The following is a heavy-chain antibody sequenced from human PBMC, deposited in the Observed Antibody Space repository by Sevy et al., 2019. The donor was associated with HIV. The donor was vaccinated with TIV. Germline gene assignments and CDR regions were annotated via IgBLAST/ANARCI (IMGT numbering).Heavy chain of an antibody. CDR2: ILYNVRTE. Sequence: GGSLRLSCSASGFNVRSFSMHWVRQAPGKGLEWVAAILYNVRTEEYAYSVRGRFTISRDNSKNTVNLEMNSLRVEDTALYFCARDSARVIVPTAGFDSWGQGVLVTVSS. J-gene: IGHJ5*01. CDR1: GFNVRSFS. CDR3: ARDSARVIVPTAGFDS. V-gene: IGHV3-33*01. D-gene: IGHD2-21*01.